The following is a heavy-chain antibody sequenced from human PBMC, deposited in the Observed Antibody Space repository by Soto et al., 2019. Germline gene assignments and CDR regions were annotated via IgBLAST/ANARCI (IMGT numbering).Heavy chain of an antibody. D-gene: IGHD6-13*01. J-gene: IGHJ4*02. V-gene: IGHV4-31*03. Sequence: QVQLQESGPGLVKPSQTLSLTCTVSGGSISSGGYYWSWIRQHPGKGLEWIGYIYYSGSTYYNPYLKSRVTISVDTSKNQFSLKLSSVTAADTAVYYCARVIAAAGRDYYFDYWGQGTLVTVSS. CDR2: IYYSGST. CDR1: GGSISSGGYY. CDR3: ARVIAAAGRDYYFDY.